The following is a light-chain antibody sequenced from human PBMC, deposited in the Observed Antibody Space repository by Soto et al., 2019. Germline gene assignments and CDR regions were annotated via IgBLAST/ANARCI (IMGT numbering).Light chain of an antibody. CDR3: HQRQSWPRT. CDR2: LAS. Sequence: EIVLTQSPATLSSFPGDRVTLSCRASQAVNTRLAWYQHRPGQAPRLLIYLASNRAAGVPARFSGSGSGTDFTLPISDVEPDDFAVYYCHQRQSWPRTFGQGTPVDI. CDR1: QAVNTR. J-gene: IGKJ1*01. V-gene: IGKV3-11*01.